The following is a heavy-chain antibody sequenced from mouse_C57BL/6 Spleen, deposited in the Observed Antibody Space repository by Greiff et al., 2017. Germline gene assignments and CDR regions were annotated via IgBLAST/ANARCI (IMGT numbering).Heavy chain of an antibody. Sequence: QVQLQQSGPELVKPGASVKISCKASGYAFSSSWMNWVKQRPGKGLEWIGRIYPGDGDTNYNGKFKGTATLTADKSSSTAYMQLSSLTSEDSAVYFCASDYFDYWGQGTTLTVSS. CDR1: GYAFSSSW. CDR2: IYPGDGDT. CDR3: ASDYFDY. J-gene: IGHJ2*01. V-gene: IGHV1-82*01.